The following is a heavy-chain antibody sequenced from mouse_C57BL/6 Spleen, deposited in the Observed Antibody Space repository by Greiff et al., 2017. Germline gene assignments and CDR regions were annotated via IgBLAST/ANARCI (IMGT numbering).Heavy chain of an antibody. Sequence: QVQLQQPGAELVKPGASVKMSCKASGYTFTSYWITWVKQRPGQGLEWNGDIYPGSGSTNYNEKFKSKATLTVDTSSSTAYMPLSSLTSEASAVYYCARSITTVPYLDYWGQGTTLTVSS. D-gene: IGHD1-1*01. CDR1: GYTFTSYW. J-gene: IGHJ2*01. V-gene: IGHV1-55*01. CDR3: ARSITTVPYLDY. CDR2: IYPGSGST.